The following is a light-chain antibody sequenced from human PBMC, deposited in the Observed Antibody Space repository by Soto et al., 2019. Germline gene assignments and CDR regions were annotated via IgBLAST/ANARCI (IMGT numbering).Light chain of an antibody. V-gene: IGKV1D-16*01. CDR3: QQYKTYWT. CDR1: QGITNR. CDR2: EAS. Sequence: DIQMTQSPSSVSASVGDRVTITFRASQGITNRLAWYQQKPGKAPKLLIYEASSLQSGVPSRISGSGSGTDFTLTISSLQPEDFATYYCQQYKTYWTFGPGTKVDIK. J-gene: IGKJ1*01.